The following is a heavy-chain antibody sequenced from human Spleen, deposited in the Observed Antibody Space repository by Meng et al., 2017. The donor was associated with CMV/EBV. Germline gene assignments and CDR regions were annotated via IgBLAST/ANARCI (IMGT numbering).Heavy chain of an antibody. V-gene: IGHV4-39*07. CDR1: GGSISSSSYY. CDR2: IYYSGST. D-gene: IGHD5-18*01. CDR3: ARDKKGGYSYGGFDY. Sequence: GSLRLSCTVYGGSISSSSYYWGWIRQPPGKGLEWIGSIYYSGSTYYNPSLKSRVTISVDTSKNQFSLKLSSVTAADTAVYYCARDKKGGYSYGGFDYWGQGTLVTVSS. J-gene: IGHJ4*02.